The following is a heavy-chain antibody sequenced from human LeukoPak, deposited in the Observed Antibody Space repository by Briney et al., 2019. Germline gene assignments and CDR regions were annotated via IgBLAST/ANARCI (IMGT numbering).Heavy chain of an antibody. V-gene: IGHV1-2*02. CDR2: INPNSGGT. D-gene: IGHD3-10*01. Sequence: VASVKVSCKASGYTFTGYYMHWVRQAPGQGLEWMGWINPNSGGTNYAQKFQGRVTMTRDTSISTAYMELSRLRSDDTAVYHCARGDPREFLFDYWGQGTLVTVSS. CDR1: GYTFTGYY. CDR3: ARGDPREFLFDY. J-gene: IGHJ4*02.